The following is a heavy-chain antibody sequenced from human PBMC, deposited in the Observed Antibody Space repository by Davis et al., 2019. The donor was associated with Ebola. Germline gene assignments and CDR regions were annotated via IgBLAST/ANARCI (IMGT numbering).Heavy chain of an antibody. J-gene: IGHJ3*02. CDR2: ISYDGSNK. D-gene: IGHD1-26*01. Sequence: GESLKISCAASGFTFSSYAMHWVRQAPGKGLEWVAVISYDGSNKYYADSVKGRFTISRDNSKNTLYLQMNSLRAEDTAVYYCARGSTPGGVGAFDIWGQGTMVTVSS. V-gene: IGHV3-30-3*01. CDR1: GFTFSSYA. CDR3: ARGSTPGGVGAFDI.